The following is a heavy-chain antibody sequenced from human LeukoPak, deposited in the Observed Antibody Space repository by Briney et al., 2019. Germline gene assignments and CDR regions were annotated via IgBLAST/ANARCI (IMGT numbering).Heavy chain of an antibody. D-gene: IGHD6-25*01. V-gene: IGHV3-30*03. CDR2: ISYDGNSK. CDR3: GGPNPLLERPSAMDV. Sequence: GGSLRLSCAASGFTLSTYGMHWVRQAPGKGLEWVAMISYDGNSKQYADLVKGRFTTSRDNSKNTLYLQMNSLRDEDTAVYYCGGPNPLLERPSAMDVWGQGTTVTVSS. CDR1: GFTLSTYG. J-gene: IGHJ6*02.